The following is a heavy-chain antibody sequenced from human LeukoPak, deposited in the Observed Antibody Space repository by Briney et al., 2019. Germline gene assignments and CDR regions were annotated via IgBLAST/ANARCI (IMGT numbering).Heavy chain of an antibody. D-gene: IGHD2-2*01. CDR3: ANHLACGSTSCPPFDY. V-gene: IGHV3-30-3*01. CDR1: GFTFSSYA. J-gene: IGHJ4*02. CDR2: ISYDGSNK. Sequence: GGSLRLSCAASGFTFSSYAMHWVRQAPGKGLEWVAVISYDGSNKYYADSVKGRFTISRDNSKNALYLQMNSLRAEDTAVYYCANHLACGSTSCPPFDYWGQGTLVTVSS.